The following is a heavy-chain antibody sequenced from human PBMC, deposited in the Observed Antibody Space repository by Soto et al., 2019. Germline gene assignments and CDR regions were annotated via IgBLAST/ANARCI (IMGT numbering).Heavy chain of an antibody. CDR3: ARDLGYALPDY. CDR1: GYTFTSYA. CDR2: INAGNGNT. D-gene: IGHD2-15*01. Sequence: QVQLVQSGAEEKKPGASVKVSCKASGYTFTSYAMHWVRQAPGQRLEWLGWINAGNGNTKYSQKFQGRVTITRDTSASTAYMELSSLRSEDTAVYYCARDLGYALPDYWGQGTLVTVSS. V-gene: IGHV1-3*05. J-gene: IGHJ4*02.